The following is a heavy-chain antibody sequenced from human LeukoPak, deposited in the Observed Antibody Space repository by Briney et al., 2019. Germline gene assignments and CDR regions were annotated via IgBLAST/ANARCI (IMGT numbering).Heavy chain of an antibody. Sequence: ASVNVSCKASGYTFTGYYMHWVRQAPGQGLEWMGRINPNSGGTNYAQKFQGRVTMTRDTSISTAYMELSRLRSDDTAVYYCARVDTAMVYGYYYYYGMDVWGQGTTVTVSS. CDR3: ARVDTAMVYGYYYYYGMDV. CDR1: GYTFTGYY. J-gene: IGHJ6*02. V-gene: IGHV1-2*06. CDR2: INPNSGGT. D-gene: IGHD5-18*01.